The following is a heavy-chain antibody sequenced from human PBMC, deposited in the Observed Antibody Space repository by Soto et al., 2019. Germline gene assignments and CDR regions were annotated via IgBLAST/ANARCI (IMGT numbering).Heavy chain of an antibody. CDR1: GGSFSGYY. CDR3: ARGGLRYFDWLLRTTGNYGMDV. Sequence: NPSLTCAVYGGSFSGYYWSWIRQPPGKGLEWIGEINHSGSTNYNPSLKSRVTISVDTSKNQFSLKLSSVTAADTAVYYCARGGLRYFDWLLRTTGNYGMDVWGQGTTVTVSS. CDR2: INHSGST. V-gene: IGHV4-34*01. D-gene: IGHD3-9*01. J-gene: IGHJ6*02.